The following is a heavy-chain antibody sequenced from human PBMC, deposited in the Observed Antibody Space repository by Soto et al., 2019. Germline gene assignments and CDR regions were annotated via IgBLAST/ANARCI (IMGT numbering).Heavy chain of an antibody. D-gene: IGHD2-15*01. CDR3: ARDPLRYCSGGNCYGAFDI. CDR2: LIPILGTA. CDR1: GGTFSSYA. V-gene: IGHV1-69*11. J-gene: IGHJ3*02. Sequence: QVQLVQSGAEVKKPGSSVKVSCKASGGTFSSYAISWVRQSPGQGLEWMGGLIPILGTANYAQKFRGRVTMTADESTSPAYMELSSLRPEDTAVYYCARDPLRYCSGGNCYGAFDIWGQGTMVTVSS.